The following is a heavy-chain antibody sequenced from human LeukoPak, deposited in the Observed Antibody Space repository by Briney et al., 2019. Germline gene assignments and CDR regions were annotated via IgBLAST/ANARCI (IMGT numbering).Heavy chain of an antibody. V-gene: IGHV4-4*07. D-gene: IGHD3-3*01. J-gene: IGHJ4*02. Sequence: PSETLSLTCTVSGSSISSYYWSWIRQPAGKAPEWIGRIYSSGIINYNPSLKNRVTMSLDNSKNQLSLKLSYVTAADTAVYYCARDTGKSGYPDYWGQGTLVTVSS. CDR1: GSSISSYY. CDR2: IYSSGII. CDR3: ARDTGKSGYPDY.